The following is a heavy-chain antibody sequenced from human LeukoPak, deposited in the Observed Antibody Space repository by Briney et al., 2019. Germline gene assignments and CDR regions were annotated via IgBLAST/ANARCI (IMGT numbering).Heavy chain of an antibody. CDR3: ARVYWNGGRAFDY. CDR2: IAADNRKT. Sequence: ASVKVSCKASGYTLSNNGITWVRQAPGQGLEWMGWIAADNRKTYYAQNLQDRVTMTTDSTTNTAYMDLTSLRSDDTAVYYCARVYWNGGRAFDYWGQGTLVTVSS. V-gene: IGHV1-18*01. D-gene: IGHD1-1*01. CDR1: GYTLSNNG. J-gene: IGHJ4*02.